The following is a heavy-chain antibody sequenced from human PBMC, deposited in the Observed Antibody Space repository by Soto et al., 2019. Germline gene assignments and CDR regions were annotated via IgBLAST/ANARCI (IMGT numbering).Heavy chain of an antibody. J-gene: IGHJ3*02. CDR2: IYHSGST. CDR1: GGSISTSNW. Sequence: KASETLSLTCAVSGGSISTSNWWSWVRQPPGKGLEWIGEIYHSGSTNYSPSLKSRVTISVDKSKNQFSLKLSSVTAADTAVYYCARFMTMVTNLAFDIWGQGTMVTVSS. D-gene: IGHD4-17*01. CDR3: ARFMTMVTNLAFDI. V-gene: IGHV4-4*02.